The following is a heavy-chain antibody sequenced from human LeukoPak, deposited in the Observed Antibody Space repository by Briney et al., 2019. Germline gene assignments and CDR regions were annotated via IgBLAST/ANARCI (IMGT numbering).Heavy chain of an antibody. D-gene: IGHD6-13*01. CDR2: IYSGGST. J-gene: IGHJ4*02. CDR1: GFTVSSNY. CDR3: ARGRSSSLFLDY. V-gene: IGHV3-66*01. Sequence: PGGSLRLSCAASGFTVSSNYMSWVRQAPGKGLEWVSVIYSGGSTYYADSVRGRFTISRDNSKNTLYLQMNSLRAEDTAVYYCARGRSSSLFLDYWGQGTLVTVSP.